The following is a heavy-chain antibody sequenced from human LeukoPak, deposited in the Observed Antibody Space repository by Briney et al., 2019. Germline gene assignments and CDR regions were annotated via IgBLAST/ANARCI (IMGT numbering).Heavy chain of an antibody. CDR3: AIVFGAWNDAFDI. D-gene: IGHD4/OR15-4a*01. CDR1: GFTFSTYS. CDR2: IGSGGSTI. Sequence: GGSLRLSCAASGFTFSTYSMNWVRQAPGKGLEWVSYIGSGGSTIYYADSVKGRFTVSRDNAKNSLYLQMNSLRDEDTAVYYCAIVFGAWNDAFDIWGQGTTVTVSS. J-gene: IGHJ3*02. V-gene: IGHV3-48*02.